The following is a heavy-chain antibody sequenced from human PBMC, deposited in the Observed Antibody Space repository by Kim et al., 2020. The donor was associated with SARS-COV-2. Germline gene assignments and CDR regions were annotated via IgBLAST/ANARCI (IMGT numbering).Heavy chain of an antibody. Sequence: SETLSLTCAVYGGSFSGYYWSWIRQPPGKGLEWIGEINHSGSTNYNPSLKSRVTISVDTSKNQFSLKLSSVTAADTAVYYCARGRPPGHIVVVTAIPGYFDYWGQGTLVTVSS. CDR3: ARGRPPGHIVVVTAIPGYFDY. V-gene: IGHV4-34*01. D-gene: IGHD2-21*02. CDR2: INHSGST. CDR1: GGSFSGYY. J-gene: IGHJ4*02.